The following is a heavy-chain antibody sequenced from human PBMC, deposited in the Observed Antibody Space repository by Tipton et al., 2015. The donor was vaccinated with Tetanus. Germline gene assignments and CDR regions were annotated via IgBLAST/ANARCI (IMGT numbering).Heavy chain of an antibody. CDR2: ITGSSNYI. CDR3: ARDYGGTTYYYYYGMDV. V-gene: IGHV3-21*01. Sequence: GSLRLSCAASGFAFSAYSMNWVRQAPGKGLEWVSSITGSSNYIYYADSVRGRFTISRDNAKNTLYLQMNSLRAEDTAVYYCARDYGGTTYYYYYGMDVWGQGTTVTVSS. D-gene: IGHD4-23*01. J-gene: IGHJ6*02. CDR1: GFAFSAYS.